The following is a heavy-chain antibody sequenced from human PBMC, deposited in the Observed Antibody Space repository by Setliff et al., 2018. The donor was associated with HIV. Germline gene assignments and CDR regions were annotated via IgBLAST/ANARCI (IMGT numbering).Heavy chain of an antibody. J-gene: IGHJ3*02. Sequence: ASVKVSCKASGYTFTSYAMNWVRQAPGQGLEWMGWINTNTGNPTYAQGFTVRFVFSLDTSVSTAYLQISSLKAEDTAVYYCARVCDYDILTGYSFDSFDIWGRGTMVTVAS. CDR1: GYTFTSYA. V-gene: IGHV7-4-1*02. CDR3: ARVCDYDILTGYSFDSFDI. D-gene: IGHD3-9*01. CDR2: INTNTGNP.